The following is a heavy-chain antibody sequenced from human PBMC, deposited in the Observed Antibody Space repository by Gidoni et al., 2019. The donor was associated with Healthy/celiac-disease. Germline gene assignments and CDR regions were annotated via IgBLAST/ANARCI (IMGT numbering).Heavy chain of an antibody. J-gene: IGHJ4*02. CDR1: GYTFTRSG. Sequence: QVQLVQSGAEVKKPGASVKVSCKASGYTFTRSGISWVRQTPGHGLEWLGWISAYNGNTNYAQKLQGRVTMTTDTSTSTAYMELRSLRSDDTAVYYCARAPPSLSGYYVGDSIPFDYWGQGTLVTVSS. CDR3: ARAPPSLSGYYVGDSIPFDY. V-gene: IGHV1-18*01. CDR2: ISAYNGNT. D-gene: IGHD3-3*01.